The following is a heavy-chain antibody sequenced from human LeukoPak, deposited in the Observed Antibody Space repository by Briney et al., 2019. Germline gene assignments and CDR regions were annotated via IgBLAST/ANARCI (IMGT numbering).Heavy chain of an antibody. CDR1: GFTVSDNY. V-gene: IGHV3-66*02. Sequence: GGSLRLSCAASGFTVSDNYMSWVRQAPGRGLEWVSLIYSDGVTYYGDSVKGRFTISRDNSKNTLYLQMNSPTPEDTAVYYCARDRAGTQTWVEFDSWGQGTLVTVSS. CDR2: IYSDGVT. J-gene: IGHJ5*01. D-gene: IGHD3-10*01. CDR3: ARDRAGTQTWVEFDS.